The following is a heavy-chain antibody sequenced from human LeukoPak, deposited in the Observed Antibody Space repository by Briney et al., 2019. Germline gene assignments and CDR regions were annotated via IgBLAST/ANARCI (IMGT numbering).Heavy chain of an antibody. CDR2: IYYSGTS. CDR1: GGSISSYY. D-gene: IGHD2-15*01. CDR3: ANRWGGGSLYDAFDI. Sequence: SETLSLTCTVSGGSISSYYWSWIRQPPGKGLEWIGYIYYSGTSNYNPSLKSRVTMSVDTSTNQFSLKLTSVTAADTAVYYCANRWGGGSLYDAFDIWGQGTMVTVSS. V-gene: IGHV4-59*03. J-gene: IGHJ3*02.